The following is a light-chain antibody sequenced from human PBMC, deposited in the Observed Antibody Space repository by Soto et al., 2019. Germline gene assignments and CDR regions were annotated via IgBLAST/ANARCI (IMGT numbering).Light chain of an antibody. CDR3: SSYTTADTHVV. J-gene: IGLJ2*01. CDR1: SSDVGGYNY. V-gene: IGLV2-14*03. Sequence: QSALTQPASVSGSPGQSITISCTGTSSDVGGYNYVSWYQQHPGKAPKLMIYDVSNRPSGVSNRFSGSKSGNTASLTISGLQAEDEADYYCSSYTTADTHVVFGGGNKLTVL. CDR2: DVS.